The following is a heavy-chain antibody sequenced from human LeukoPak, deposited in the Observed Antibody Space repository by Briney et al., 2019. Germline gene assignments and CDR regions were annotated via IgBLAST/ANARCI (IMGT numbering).Heavy chain of an antibody. V-gene: IGHV3-48*01. D-gene: IGHD6-6*01. Sequence: GGSLRLSCSTSGVTFSGYSMNWVRRAPGKGLEWLSYISASGGTTYYADSVKGRFTISRDNSQDTLFLQMNSLRAADAAVYYCARDKGTSYLSSFDCWGQGTLVTVSS. CDR1: GVTFSGYS. CDR2: ISASGGTT. CDR3: ARDKGTSYLSSFDC. J-gene: IGHJ4*02.